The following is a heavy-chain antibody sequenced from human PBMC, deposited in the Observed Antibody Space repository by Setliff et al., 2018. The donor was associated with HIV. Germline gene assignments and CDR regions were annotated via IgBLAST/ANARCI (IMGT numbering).Heavy chain of an antibody. Sequence: GGSLRLSCVASGFTFDEYALHWVRQVPGKGLEWVSSIGWNGVSIAYADSVKGRFTISRDNAKNSLFLQMNSLGVEDTALYYCVRDPIEGYPDYFDYWGQGTLVTVSS. CDR2: IGWNGVSI. CDR1: GFTFDEYA. J-gene: IGHJ4*02. CDR3: VRDPIEGYPDYFDY. D-gene: IGHD1-26*01. V-gene: IGHV3-9*01.